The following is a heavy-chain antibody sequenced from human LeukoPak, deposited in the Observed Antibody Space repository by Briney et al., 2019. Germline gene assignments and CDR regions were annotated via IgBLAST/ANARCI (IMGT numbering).Heavy chain of an antibody. CDR1: GFTFSSYA. CDR3: AKPFRDCSSATCYVSFDY. J-gene: IGHJ4*02. CDR2: ITSGGLT. V-gene: IGHV3-23*01. D-gene: IGHD2-2*01. Sequence: GGSLSLSCAASGFTFSSYAMTWVRQAPGKGLEWVSAITSGGLTFYADSVKGRFTISRDNSINTLYLQMNSLRADDTAVYYCAKPFRDCSSATCYVSFDYGGQGTLVTVSS.